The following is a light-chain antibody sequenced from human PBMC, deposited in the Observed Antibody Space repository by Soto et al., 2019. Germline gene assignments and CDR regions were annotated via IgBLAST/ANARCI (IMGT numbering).Light chain of an antibody. J-gene: IGKJ1*01. Sequence: AIRMTQSPSSLSASTGDRVTITCRASQGISTYLNWYQQKPGTAPRLLIYRASSVKSGVPSRFSGSGSGTEFTLTISSLQPDDFATYYCQHYNSYSEAFGQGTKVDIK. CDR2: RAS. V-gene: IGKV1-8*01. CDR1: QGISTY. CDR3: QHYNSYSEA.